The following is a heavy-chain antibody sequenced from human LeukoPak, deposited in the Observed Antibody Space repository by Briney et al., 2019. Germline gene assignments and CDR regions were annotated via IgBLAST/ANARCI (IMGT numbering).Heavy chain of an antibody. D-gene: IGHD2-15*01. Sequence: GESLKISCKGSGYSFTSYWIGWVRQMPGKGLEWMGIIYPGDPDTRYSPSFQGQVTISADKSISTAYLQWSSLKASDTAMYYCATGYCSGGSCYPAYYFDYWGQGTLVTVSS. CDR1: GYSFTSYW. J-gene: IGHJ4*02. CDR2: IYPGDPDT. CDR3: ATGYCSGGSCYPAYYFDY. V-gene: IGHV5-51*01.